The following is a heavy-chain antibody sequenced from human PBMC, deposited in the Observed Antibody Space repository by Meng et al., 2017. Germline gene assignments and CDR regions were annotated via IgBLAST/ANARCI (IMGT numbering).Heavy chain of an antibody. Sequence: GGSLRLSCAASGFTFSSYSMNWVRQAPGKGLEWVSSISSSSSYIYYADSVKGRFTISRDNAKNSLYLQMNSLRAEDTAVYYCASLGGLWGDIDYWGQGTLVTVSS. CDR2: ISSSSSYI. CDR3: ASLGGLWGDIDY. CDR1: GFTFSSYS. J-gene: IGHJ4*02. V-gene: IGHV3-21*01. D-gene: IGHD3-16*01.